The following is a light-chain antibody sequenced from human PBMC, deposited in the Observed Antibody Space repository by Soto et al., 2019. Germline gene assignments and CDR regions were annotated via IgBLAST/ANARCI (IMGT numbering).Light chain of an antibody. V-gene: IGKV3-15*01. CDR3: QQYSTYPWT. CDR1: QSVSSN. J-gene: IGKJ1*01. CDR2: GAS. Sequence: EIVVTQSRATLSVSPGERAALCCRASQSVSSNLAWYQQKPGQAPRLLINGASTRATGIPARFSGSGSGTEFSPTITSLPPDDFATYYCQQYSTYPWTFGQGTKLDIK.